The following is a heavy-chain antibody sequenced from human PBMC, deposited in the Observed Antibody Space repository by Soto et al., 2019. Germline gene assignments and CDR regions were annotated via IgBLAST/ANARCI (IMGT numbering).Heavy chain of an antibody. CDR2: IWYDGSNK. D-gene: IGHD1-26*01. CDR3: AREGAGAKGMDV. Sequence: WGSLRLPLAAARLTLSSYAMHWLRQAPGKGLEWVAVIWYDGSNKYYADSVKGRFTISRDNSKNTLYLQMNSLRAEDTAVYYCAREGAGAKGMDVWGQGTTVTVSS. J-gene: IGHJ6*01. V-gene: IGHV3-33*01. CDR1: RLTLSSYA.